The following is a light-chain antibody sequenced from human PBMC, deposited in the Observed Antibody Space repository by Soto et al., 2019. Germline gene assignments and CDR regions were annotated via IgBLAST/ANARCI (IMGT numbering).Light chain of an antibody. CDR3: AAWDDSLNGFV. V-gene: IGLV1-44*01. Sequence: QSVLTQPPSASGTPGQRVTISCSGSSSNIGGSSVNWYQQLPGTAPKLLIQSNNQRPSGVPDRFSGSKSGTSGSLAISGLQSEDEADYYCAAWDDSLNGFVFGTGTKVTVL. CDR1: SSNIGGSS. CDR2: SNN. J-gene: IGLJ1*01.